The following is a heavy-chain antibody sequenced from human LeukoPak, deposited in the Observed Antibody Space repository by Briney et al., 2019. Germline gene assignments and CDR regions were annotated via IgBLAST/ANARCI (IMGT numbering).Heavy chain of an antibody. CDR2: SDINSGSM. V-gene: IGHV3-21*01. Sequence: KSGGSLRLSCAASGFTIRTFSMNWVRQAPGKGLEWVSSSDINSGSMYYSDSVKGRFTISRDNTKTSLYLQMNSLRAEDTGVYYCARDCCASGSYDYWGQGTLVTVFS. J-gene: IGHJ4*02. D-gene: IGHD3-10*01. CDR1: GFTIRTFS. CDR3: ARDCCASGSYDY.